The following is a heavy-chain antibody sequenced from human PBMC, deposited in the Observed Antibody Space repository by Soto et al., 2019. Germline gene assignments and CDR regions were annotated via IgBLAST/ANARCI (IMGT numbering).Heavy chain of an antibody. CDR2: IWDDGSNR. V-gene: IGHV3-33*01. CDR3: ARDAGLSPFAY. Sequence: QVQLVESGGGVVQPGRSLRLSCAASGFNFRSYAMHWVRQAPGKGLEWVAIIWDDGSNRYYADSVKGRFTISRDQSRNTVYLQMDSLSVEDTAVYYCARDAGLSPFAYWGPGTLVTVSS. J-gene: IGHJ4*02. CDR1: GFNFRSYA.